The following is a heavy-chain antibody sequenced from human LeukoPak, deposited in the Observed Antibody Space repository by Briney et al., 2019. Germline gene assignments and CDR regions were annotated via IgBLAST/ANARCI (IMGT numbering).Heavy chain of an antibody. Sequence: PSQTLSLTCAVSGGSISSGGYSWSWIRQPPGKGLEWIGYIYHSESTYYNPSPKSRVTISVDRSKNQFSLKLSSVTAADTAVYYCARGYCSSTSCHPYFDYWGQGTLVTVSS. CDR1: GGSISSGGYS. J-gene: IGHJ4*02. CDR2: IYHSEST. CDR3: ARGYCSSTSCHPYFDY. V-gene: IGHV4-30-2*01. D-gene: IGHD2-2*01.